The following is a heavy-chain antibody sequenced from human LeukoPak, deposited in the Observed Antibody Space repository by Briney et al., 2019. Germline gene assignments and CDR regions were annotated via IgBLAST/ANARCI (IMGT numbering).Heavy chain of an antibody. D-gene: IGHD3-22*01. CDR1: GFTFSSYA. J-gene: IGHJ4*02. CDR3: ALVLRRYYPFVY. Sequence: GGSLRLSCAASGFTFSSYAMSWVRQAPGKGLEWVSAISGSGGSTYYADSVKRRFTISRDNSKNTLHLQMNSLRADKTAVYYCALVLRRYYPFVYWGQGSLVTVSS. CDR2: ISGSGGST. V-gene: IGHV3-23*01.